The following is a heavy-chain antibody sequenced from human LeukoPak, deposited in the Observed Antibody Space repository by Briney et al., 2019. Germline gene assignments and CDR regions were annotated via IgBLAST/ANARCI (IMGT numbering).Heavy chain of an antibody. CDR2: ISAYNGNT. Sequence: ASVKVSCKASGYAFTSYGISWVLQAPGQGLEWMGWISAYNGNTNYAQKLQGRVTMTTDTSTSTAYMELRSLRSDDTAVYYCARGGASNYYYYYMDVWGKGTTVTVSS. CDR1: GYAFTSYG. V-gene: IGHV1-18*01. J-gene: IGHJ6*03. CDR3: ARGGASNYYYYYMDV. D-gene: IGHD3-10*01.